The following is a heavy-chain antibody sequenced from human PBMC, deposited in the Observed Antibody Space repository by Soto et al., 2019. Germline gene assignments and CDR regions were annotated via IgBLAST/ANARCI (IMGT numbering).Heavy chain of an antibody. V-gene: IGHV3-23*01. CDR3: AKDREWLVSPAIKNWFDP. CDR1: GFTFSSYA. D-gene: IGHD6-19*01. Sequence: EVQLLESGGGLVQPGGSLRLSCAASGFTFSSYAMSWFRQSPGKGLEWVSAISGSGGSTYYADSVKGRFTISRDNSTNPLYLQMNSLRAEDTAVSYCAKDREWLVSPAIKNWFDPWGQGTLVTVSS. CDR2: ISGSGGST. J-gene: IGHJ5*02.